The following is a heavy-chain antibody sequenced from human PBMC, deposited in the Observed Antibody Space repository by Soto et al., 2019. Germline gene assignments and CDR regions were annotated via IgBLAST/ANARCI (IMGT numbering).Heavy chain of an antibody. CDR2: LYSSGIT. D-gene: IGHD2-2*03. CDR3: ARDSCGNGDCYSDY. Sequence: GGSLRLSCAASGFIVSSNYMSWVRQAPGKGLEWVSVLYSSGITYYADSVKGRFTISRHNSQNTLYLQLNNLRAEDTAMYYCARDSCGNGDCYSDYWGQGTLVTVSS. CDR1: GFIVSSNY. V-gene: IGHV3-53*04. J-gene: IGHJ4*02.